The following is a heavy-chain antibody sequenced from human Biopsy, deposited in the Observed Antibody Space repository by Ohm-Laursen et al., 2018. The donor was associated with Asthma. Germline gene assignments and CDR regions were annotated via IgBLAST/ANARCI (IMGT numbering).Heavy chain of an antibody. D-gene: IGHD2-21*02. CDR2: ISFDGSNK. J-gene: IGHJ6*02. CDR3: ASYEVVTAILPLDV. V-gene: IGHV3-30*03. CDR1: GFSFSRYG. Sequence: SLRLSYSASGFSFSRYGMHWVRQAPGKGLEWVAVISFDGSNKYYGDSVKGRFTIARDSSKNTVYLQMNSLRAEDTAVYYCASYEVVTAILPLDVWGQGTTVTVSS.